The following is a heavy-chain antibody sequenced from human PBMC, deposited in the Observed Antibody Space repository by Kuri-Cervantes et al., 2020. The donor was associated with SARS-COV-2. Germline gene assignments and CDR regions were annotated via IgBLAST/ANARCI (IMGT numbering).Heavy chain of an antibody. J-gene: IGHJ6*03. Sequence: ESLKISCTASGGSISSGDYHWSWIRQPPGKCLEWIGYIYYSGSTNYNPSLKSRVTISVDTSKNQFSLKLSSVTAADTAVYYCASGSAPAAIYYYYYMDVWGKGTTVTVSS. CDR2: IYYSGST. V-gene: IGHV4-61*08. D-gene: IGHD2-2*01. CDR3: ASGSAPAAIYYYYYMDV. CDR1: GGSISSGDYH.